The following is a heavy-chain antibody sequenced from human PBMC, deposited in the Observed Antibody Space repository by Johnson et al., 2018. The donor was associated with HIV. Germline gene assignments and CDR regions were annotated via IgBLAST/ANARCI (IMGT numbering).Heavy chain of an antibody. Sequence: VQLVESGGGLVQPGGSLRLSCAASGFTVSSNYMNWVRQAPGKGLEWVSVLYSGGSTYYADFVKGRFTISRDNAKNSLYLQMNSLRAEDTAVYYCARAVQGAFDIWGQGTMVTVSS. V-gene: IGHV3-66*01. CDR1: GFTVSSNY. CDR3: ARAVQGAFDI. J-gene: IGHJ3*02. CDR2: LYSGGST.